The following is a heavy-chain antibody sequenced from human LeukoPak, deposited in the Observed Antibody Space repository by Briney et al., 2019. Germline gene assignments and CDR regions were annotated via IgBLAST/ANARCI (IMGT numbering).Heavy chain of an antibody. CDR3: AKDLLLWFGESPRAFDI. V-gene: IGHV3-23*01. Sequence: GGSLRLSCAASGFTFSSYAMSWVRQAPGKGLEWGSAISGSGGSTYYADSVKGRFTISRDNSKNTLYLQMNSLRAEDTAVYYCAKDLLLWFGESPRAFDIWGQGTMVTVSS. J-gene: IGHJ3*02. CDR2: ISGSGGST. D-gene: IGHD3-10*01. CDR1: GFTFSSYA.